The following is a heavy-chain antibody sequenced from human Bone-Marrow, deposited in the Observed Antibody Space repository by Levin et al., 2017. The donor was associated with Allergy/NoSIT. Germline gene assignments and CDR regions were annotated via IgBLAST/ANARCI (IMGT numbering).Heavy chain of an antibody. CDR1: GFTFSTYW. CDR2: IKEDGSAK. CDR3: ARDLVKAGATSQQDS. Sequence: SCAASGFTFSTYWMSWVRQTPDKGLEWVANIKEDGSAKYYVDSVKGRFIISRDNAKNSLYLQMNSLRAEDTAVYYCARDLVKAGATSQQDSWGQGTLVTVSS. D-gene: IGHD6-25*01. J-gene: IGHJ4*02. V-gene: IGHV3-7*01.